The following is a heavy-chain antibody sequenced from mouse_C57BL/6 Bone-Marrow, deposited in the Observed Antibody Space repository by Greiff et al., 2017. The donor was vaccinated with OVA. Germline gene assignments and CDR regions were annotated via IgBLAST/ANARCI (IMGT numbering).Heavy chain of an antibody. CDR3: ARGDYGAY. V-gene: IGHV1-26*01. CDR2: INPNNGGT. J-gene: IGHJ3*01. Sequence: VQLQQSGPELVKPGASVKISCKASGYTFTDYYMNWVKQSHGKSLEWIGDINPNNGGTSYNQKFKGKATLTADKSSSTAYMQLSSLTSEDSAVYFCARGDYGAYWGQGTLVTVSA. D-gene: IGHD2-4*01. CDR1: GYTFTDYY.